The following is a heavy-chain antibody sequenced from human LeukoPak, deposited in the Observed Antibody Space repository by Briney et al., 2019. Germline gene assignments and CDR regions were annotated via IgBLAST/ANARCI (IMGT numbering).Heavy chain of an antibody. J-gene: IGHJ4*02. V-gene: IGHV4-39*07. D-gene: IGHD2-15*01. Sequence: SETLSLTCTVSGGSISSSSYYWGWIRQPPGKGLEWIGSIYYSGSTYYNPSLKSRVTMSLDTSKNHFSLSLSSVTAADTAVYYCARHPFATPFDYWGPGTLVTVSS. CDR1: GGSISSSSYY. CDR2: IYYSGST. CDR3: ARHPFATPFDY.